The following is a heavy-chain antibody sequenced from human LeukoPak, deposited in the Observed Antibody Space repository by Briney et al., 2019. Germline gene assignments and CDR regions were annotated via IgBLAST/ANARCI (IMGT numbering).Heavy chain of an antibody. Sequence: GGSLRLSCAVSGITVSKYWMHWVRQVPGKGLVWVSRIHSDGSTTDYADSVKGRFTITRDSAKNTLYLEMNSLRVEDTAVYYCTRDANHYGGMDVWGQGTTVTVSS. V-gene: IGHV3-74*01. CDR3: TRDANHYGGMDV. CDR2: IHSDGSTT. CDR1: GITVSKYW. J-gene: IGHJ6*02.